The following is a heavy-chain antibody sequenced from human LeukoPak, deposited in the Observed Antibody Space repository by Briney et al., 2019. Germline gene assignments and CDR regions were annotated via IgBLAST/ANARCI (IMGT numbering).Heavy chain of an antibody. CDR3: ARDDYGDYYFDY. Sequence: SQTLSLTCTVSGGSISRGSYYWSWIRQPAGKGLEWIGRIYTSGSTNYNPSLKSRATISVDTSKNQFSLKLSSVTAADTVVYYCARDDYGDYYFDYWGQGTLVTVSS. CDR2: IYTSGST. CDR1: GGSISRGSYY. D-gene: IGHD4-17*01. V-gene: IGHV4-61*02. J-gene: IGHJ4*02.